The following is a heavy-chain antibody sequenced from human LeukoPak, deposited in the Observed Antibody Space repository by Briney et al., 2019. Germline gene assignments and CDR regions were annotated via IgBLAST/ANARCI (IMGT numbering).Heavy chain of an antibody. CDR1: GYTFTAYN. D-gene: IGHD3-22*01. V-gene: IGHV5-51*01. CDR3: ARVHDSSGYYWYFDL. J-gene: IGHJ2*01. Sequence: KVSCKPSGYTFTAYNLPWVRQMPGKGLEWIGIIYPGDSDPRYRPSFQGQVTMSADKSISTAYLQWNSLKASDTAMYYCARVHDSSGYYWYFDLWGRGTLVTVSS. CDR2: IYPGDSDP.